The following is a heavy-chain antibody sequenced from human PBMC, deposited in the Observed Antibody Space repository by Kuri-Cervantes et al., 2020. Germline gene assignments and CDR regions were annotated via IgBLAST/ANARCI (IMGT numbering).Heavy chain of an antibody. CDR2: ISAYNGNT. V-gene: IGHV1-18*01. J-gene: IGHJ4*02. D-gene: IGHD3-9*01. Sequence: ASVKVSCKASGYTFTSYGISWVRQAPGQGLEWMGWISAYNGNTNYAQKLQGRVTMTTDTSTSTAYMELRSLRSDDTAVHYCARFSDDYDILTVDYWGQGTLVTVSS. CDR1: GYTFTSYG. CDR3: ARFSDDYDILTVDY.